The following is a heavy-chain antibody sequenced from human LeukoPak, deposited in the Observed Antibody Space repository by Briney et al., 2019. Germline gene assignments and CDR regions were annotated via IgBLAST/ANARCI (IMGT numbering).Heavy chain of an antibody. V-gene: IGHV1-46*01. CDR1: GYTXTSYF. CDR3: ARDSADYGDYDY. D-gene: IGHD4-17*01. Sequence: ASVKVSCKASGYTXTSYFMHWVRQAPGQGLDWMGIINPSGGSTSYAQKFQGRVTMTRDTSTSTVYMELSSLRSEDTAVYYCARDSADYGDYDYWGQGTLVTVFS. CDR2: INPSGGST. J-gene: IGHJ4*02.